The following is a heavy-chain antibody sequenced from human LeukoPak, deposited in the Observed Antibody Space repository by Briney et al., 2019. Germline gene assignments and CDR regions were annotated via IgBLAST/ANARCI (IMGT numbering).Heavy chain of an antibody. CDR1: GFTFSNAW. V-gene: IGHV3-7*01. CDR2: IKKDGSEK. Sequence: GGSLRLSCAASGFTFSNAWMSWVRQAPGKGLEWVANIKKDGSEKYYVDSVKGRFTISRDNAKTSLYLQMNSLRAEDTAVYYCARDLSGVTGYTYGRGIDYWGQGTLVTVPS. CDR3: ARDLSGVTGYTYGRGIDY. J-gene: IGHJ4*02. D-gene: IGHD5-18*01.